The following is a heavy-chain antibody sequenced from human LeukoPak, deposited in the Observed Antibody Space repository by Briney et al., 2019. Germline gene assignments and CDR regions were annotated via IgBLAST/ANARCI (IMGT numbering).Heavy chain of an antibody. D-gene: IGHD3-3*01. Sequence: GGSLRLSCAAPGFTFSNYAMHWVRQAPGEGLEYVSAISSNGGSTYYADSVKGRFTISRDNSKNTLFLQMGSLRVEDMAVYYCARGLRAYYYYGMDVWGQGTTVTVSS. V-gene: IGHV3-64*02. CDR1: GFTFSNYA. J-gene: IGHJ6*02. CDR3: ARGLRAYYYYGMDV. CDR2: ISSNGGST.